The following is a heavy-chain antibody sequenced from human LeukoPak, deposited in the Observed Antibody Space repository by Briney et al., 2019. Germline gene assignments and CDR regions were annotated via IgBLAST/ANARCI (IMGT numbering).Heavy chain of an antibody. V-gene: IGHV4-31*03. Sequence: SQTLSLTCTVSGGSISSGGYYWSWIRQHPGKGLEWIGYIYYSGSTYYNPSLKSRVTISVDTSKNQFSLKLSSATAADTAVYYCARVHAFGTPDSSGYYYYFDYWGQGTLVTVSS. CDR1: GGSISSGGYY. D-gene: IGHD3-22*01. CDR3: ARVHAFGTPDSSGYYYYFDY. CDR2: IYYSGST. J-gene: IGHJ4*02.